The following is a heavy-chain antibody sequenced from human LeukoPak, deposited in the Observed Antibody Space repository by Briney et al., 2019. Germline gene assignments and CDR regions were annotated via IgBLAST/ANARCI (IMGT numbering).Heavy chain of an antibody. D-gene: IGHD2-2*01. Sequence: GGSLRLSCAASGFTFSRYSMNWVRQAPGKGLEWVSYISSSGTFIYYADSVKGRFIVSRDNAKNLLFLQMDSLKVEDTAVYYCARDPGVPAAPLDYWGLGTLVIVSS. CDR2: ISSSGTFI. J-gene: IGHJ4*02. CDR1: GFTFSRYS. CDR3: ARDPGVPAAPLDY. V-gene: IGHV3-21*01.